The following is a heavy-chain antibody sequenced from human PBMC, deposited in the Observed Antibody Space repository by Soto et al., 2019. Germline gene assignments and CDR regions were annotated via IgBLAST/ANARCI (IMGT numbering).Heavy chain of an antibody. D-gene: IGHD2-21*02. CDR3: ARAPIVVVTAYFDY. J-gene: IGHJ4*02. CDR2: IIPIFGTA. V-gene: IGHV1-69*01. Sequence: QVQLVQSGAEVKKPGSSVKVSCKASGGTFSSYAISWVRQAPGQGLEWMGGIIPIFGTANYAQKFQGRVTITADESTSTAYMELSSLRSEDTALYYCARAPIVVVTAYFDYWGQGTLVTVSS. CDR1: GGTFSSYA.